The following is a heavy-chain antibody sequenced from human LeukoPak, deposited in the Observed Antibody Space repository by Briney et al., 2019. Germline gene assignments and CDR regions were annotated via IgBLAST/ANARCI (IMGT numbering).Heavy chain of an antibody. CDR3: ARDMYYSGSDY. CDR1: GFSLSSYW. V-gene: IGHV3-7*01. CDR2: IKQDGSEK. Sequence: PGGSLRLSCAASGFSLSSYWMTWVRQAPGKGLEWVANIKQDGSEKYYVDSVKGRFTISRDNAKNSLYLQMNSLRAEDTAVYYCARDMYYSGSDYWGQGTLVTVSS. D-gene: IGHD1-26*01. J-gene: IGHJ4*02.